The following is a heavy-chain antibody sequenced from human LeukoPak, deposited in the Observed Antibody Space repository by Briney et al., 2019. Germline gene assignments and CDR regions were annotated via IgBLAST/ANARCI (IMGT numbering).Heavy chain of an antibody. Sequence: GGSLRLSCAASGFTFSSYAMSWVRQAPGKGLEWVSAISGSGGSTYYADSVKGRFTISRDNSKNTLYLQMNSLRAEDTAVYYCARVAAAAGGVYYYYMDVWGKGTTVTVSS. V-gene: IGHV3-23*01. CDR2: ISGSGGST. CDR1: GFTFSSYA. CDR3: ARVAAAAGGVYYYYMDV. D-gene: IGHD6-13*01. J-gene: IGHJ6*03.